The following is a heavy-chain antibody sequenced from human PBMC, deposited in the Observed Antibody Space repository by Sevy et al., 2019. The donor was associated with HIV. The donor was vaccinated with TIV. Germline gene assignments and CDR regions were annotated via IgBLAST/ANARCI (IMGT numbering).Heavy chain of an antibody. V-gene: IGHV3-21*01. CDR2: ISSSSSYI. CDR1: GFTFSSYS. Sequence: GGSLRLSCAASGFTFSSYSMNWVRQAPGKGLEWVSSISSSSSYIYYADSVKGRFTISRDNAKNSLYLRMNSLRAEDTAVYYCAREGCSSTSCYSDYWGQGTLVTVSS. CDR3: AREGCSSTSCYSDY. D-gene: IGHD2-2*01. J-gene: IGHJ4*02.